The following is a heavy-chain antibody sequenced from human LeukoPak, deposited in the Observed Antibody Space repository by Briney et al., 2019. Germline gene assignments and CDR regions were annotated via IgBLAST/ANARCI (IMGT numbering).Heavy chain of an antibody. J-gene: IGHJ3*02. V-gene: IGHV4-59*01. D-gene: IGHD2-21*02. CDR3: AREVLTAVGYNAFDI. CDR2: IYYSGST. Sequence: SETLSLTCTVSGGSISSYYWSWIRQPPGKGLEWIGYIYYSGSTNYNPSLKSRVTISVDTSKNHFSLKLSSVTAADTAVYYCAREVLTAVGYNAFDIWGQGTMVTVFS. CDR1: GGSISSYY.